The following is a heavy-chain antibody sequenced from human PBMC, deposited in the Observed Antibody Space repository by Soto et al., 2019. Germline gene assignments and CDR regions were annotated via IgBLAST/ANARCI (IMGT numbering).Heavy chain of an antibody. J-gene: IGHJ6*02. CDR1: GGSVTLTSYY. CDR3: ASDYSGYSADPEYYGVEV. CDR2: VYYSGST. V-gene: IGHV4-39*01. Sequence: SETLSLTCSVSGGSVTLTSYYWGWIRQPPGRGLEWIGNVYYSGSTNYNPSLKSRVTISVDTSKNQFSLSLKSVTAADTAVYYCASDYSGYSADPEYYGVEVWGQGTTVTVSS. D-gene: IGHD3-22*01.